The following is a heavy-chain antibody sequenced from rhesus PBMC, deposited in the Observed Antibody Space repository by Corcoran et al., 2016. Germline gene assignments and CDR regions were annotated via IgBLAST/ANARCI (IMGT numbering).Heavy chain of an antibody. CDR1: GGSFSSYW. V-gene: IGHV4-80*01. CDR2: INGNSGST. CDR3: ARTYYNIWTGYLDY. Sequence: QVQLQESGPGLVKPSETLSLTCAVSGGSFSSYWWSWIRQPPGKGLEWIGEINGNSGSTNYNPSLKSRVTISKDASKIQFSLKLSSVTAADTAVYYCARTYYNIWTGYLDYWGQGVLVTVSS. D-gene: IGHD3-3*01. J-gene: IGHJ4*01.